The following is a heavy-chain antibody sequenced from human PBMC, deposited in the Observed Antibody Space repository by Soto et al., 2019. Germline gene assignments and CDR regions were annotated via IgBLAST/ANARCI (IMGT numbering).Heavy chain of an antibody. D-gene: IGHD3-22*01. CDR1: GYTFTSYA. J-gene: IGHJ4*02. CDR2: INAGNGNT. V-gene: IGHV1-3*01. CDR3: ARSVGMIVVVGLDY. Sequence: ASVKVSCKASGYTFTSYAMPWVCRAPGQRLEWMVCINAGNGNTKYSQKFQGRVTITRDTSASTAYMELSSLRSEDTAVYYCARSVGMIVVVGLDYWGQGTLVTVSS.